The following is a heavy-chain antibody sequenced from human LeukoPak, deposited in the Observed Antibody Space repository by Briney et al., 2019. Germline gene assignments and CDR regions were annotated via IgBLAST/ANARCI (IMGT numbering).Heavy chain of an antibody. CDR3: GWSEGDYYGMDV. V-gene: IGHV1-46*01. J-gene: IGHJ6*02. CDR1: GYTFTSYY. Sequence: ASVKVSCKASGYTFTSYYMHWVRQAPGQGLEWMGIINPSGGSTSYAQKFQGRVTMTRDTSTSTVYMELSSLRSEDMAVYYCGWSEGDYYGMDVWGQGTTVTVSS. CDR2: INPSGGST.